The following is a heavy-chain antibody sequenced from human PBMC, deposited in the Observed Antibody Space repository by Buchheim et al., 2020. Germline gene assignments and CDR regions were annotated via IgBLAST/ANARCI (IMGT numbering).Heavy chain of an antibody. V-gene: IGHV4-59*08. CDR1: GGSISSYY. J-gene: IGHJ5*02. CDR2: IYYSGST. CDR3: ARHFYQLPYNWFDP. Sequence: QVQLQESGPGLVKPSETLSLTCTVSGGSISSYYWSWIRQPPGKGLEWIGYIYYSGSTNYNASLKSRVTISVDTSKNQFSLKLSSVTAADTAVYYCARHFYQLPYNWFDPWGQGTL. D-gene: IGHD2-2*01.